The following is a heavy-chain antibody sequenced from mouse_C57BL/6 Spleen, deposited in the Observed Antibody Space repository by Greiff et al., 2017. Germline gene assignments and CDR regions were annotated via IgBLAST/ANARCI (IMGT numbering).Heavy chain of an antibody. CDR3: ARDGFGTRGIYYAMDY. J-gene: IGHJ4*01. D-gene: IGHD3-3*01. CDR1: GYTFTSYW. CDR2: INPSNGGT. Sequence: VQLQQPGTELVKPGASVKLSCKASGYTFTSYWMHWVKQRPGQGLEWIGNINPSNGGTNYNEKFKSKATLTVDTSSSTAYMQLSSLTSEDYAVFYCARDGFGTRGIYYAMDYWGQGTSVTVSS. V-gene: IGHV1-53*01.